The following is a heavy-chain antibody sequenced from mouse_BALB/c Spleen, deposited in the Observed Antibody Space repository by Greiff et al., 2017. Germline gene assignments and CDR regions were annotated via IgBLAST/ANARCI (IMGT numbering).Heavy chain of an antibody. D-gene: IGHD6-2*01. Sequence: EVQLQQSGPGLVKPSQSLSLTCTVTGYSITSDYAWNWIRQFPGNKLEWMGYISYSGSTSYNPSLKSRISITRDTSKNQFFLQLNSVTTEDTATYYCAVSFDYWGQGTTLTVSS. V-gene: IGHV3-2*02. CDR2: ISYSGST. CDR1: GYSITSDYA. CDR3: AVSFDY. J-gene: IGHJ2*01.